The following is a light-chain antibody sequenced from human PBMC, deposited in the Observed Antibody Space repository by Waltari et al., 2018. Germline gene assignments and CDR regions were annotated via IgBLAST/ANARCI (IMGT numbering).Light chain of an antibody. J-gene: IGKJ1*01. V-gene: IGKV2-30*01. CDR2: KVS. Sequence: EVVMTQFPLSLSVTLGQPASISCRSSQSLVSRAGNTYFNWFQQRPGQSPRRLLYKVSNRDSGVPDRFSGSGSGTAFTLTISRVEAEDVGVYYCMQGTDWPWTFGQGTKVEIK. CDR3: MQGTDWPWT. CDR1: QSLVSRAGNTY.